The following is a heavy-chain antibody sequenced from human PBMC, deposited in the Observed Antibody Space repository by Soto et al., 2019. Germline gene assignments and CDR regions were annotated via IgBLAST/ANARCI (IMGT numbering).Heavy chain of an antibody. D-gene: IGHD1-7*01. CDR2: IKSKTDGGTT. J-gene: IGHJ4*02. V-gene: IGHV3-15*01. CDR3: TTVGGSLTGTNDY. Sequence: GGSLRLSCAASGFTFSNAWMSWVRQAPGKGLEWVGRIKSKTDGGTTDYAAHVKGRFTISRDDSKNTLYLQMNSLKTEDTAVYYCTTVGGSLTGTNDYWGQGTLVTVSS. CDR1: GFTFSNAW.